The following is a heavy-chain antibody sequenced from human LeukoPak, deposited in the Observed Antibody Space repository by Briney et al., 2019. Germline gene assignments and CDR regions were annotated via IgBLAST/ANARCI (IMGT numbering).Heavy chain of an antibody. CDR3: ARVRRAKRQNRYYFYYYMDV. Sequence: EGSLRLSCAASGFTFSSYWMSWVRQAPGKGLEWVANIKQDGSEKYYVDSVKGRFTISRDNAKDSLYLQMNSLRAEDTAVHFCARVRRAKRQNRYYFYYYMDVWGKGTTVTVPS. CDR1: GFTFSSYW. D-gene: IGHD1-14*01. CDR2: IKQDGSEK. J-gene: IGHJ6*03. V-gene: IGHV3-7*01.